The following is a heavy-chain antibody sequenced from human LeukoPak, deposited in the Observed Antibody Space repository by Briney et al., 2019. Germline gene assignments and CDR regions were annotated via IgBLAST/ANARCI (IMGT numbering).Heavy chain of an antibody. V-gene: IGHV3-21*01. D-gene: IGHD3-3*01. CDR3: ARDVLRSLLDV. CDR1: GFTFSSYS. CDR2: ISSSSYI. J-gene: IGHJ6*02. Sequence: GGSLRLSCAASGFTFSSYSMNWVRQAPGKGLEWVSSISSSSYIYYADSVKGRFTISRDNARNSLYLQMNSLRAEDTAVYYCARDVLRSLLDVWGQGTTVTVSS.